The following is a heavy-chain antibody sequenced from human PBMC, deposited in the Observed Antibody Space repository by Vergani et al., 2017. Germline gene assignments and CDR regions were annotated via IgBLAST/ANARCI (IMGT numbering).Heavy chain of an antibody. J-gene: IGHJ4*02. CDR3: ATRPHCSSGDSYFVVFDY. V-gene: IGHV3-7*01. CDR2: IKQDGSEK. Sequence: EVRLVESGGGLVQPGGSLRLSCATSGFTLSESWIDGVRQAPGRGLEGVARIKQDGSEKFYVDSVMGRFTNSRDNAKNSVTLQMDKLRAEDTAVYYCATRPHCSSGDSYFVVFDYWCQETLLTV. D-gene: IGHD1-26*01. CDR1: GFTLSESW.